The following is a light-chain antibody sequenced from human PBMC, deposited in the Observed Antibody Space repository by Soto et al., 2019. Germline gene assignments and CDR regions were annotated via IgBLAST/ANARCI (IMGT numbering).Light chain of an antibody. J-gene: IGLJ2*01. CDR3: SSFTSSTPPV. CDR2: DVS. CDR1: SSDVGGYNY. Sequence: QSVLTQPASVSGSPGQSITISCTGTSSDVGGYNYVSWYQQHPGKAPKLMIYDVSNRPSGVSNRFSGSKSGNTASLTISGLQDEDEADYYCSSFTSSTPPVFGGGTKLTVL. V-gene: IGLV2-14*01.